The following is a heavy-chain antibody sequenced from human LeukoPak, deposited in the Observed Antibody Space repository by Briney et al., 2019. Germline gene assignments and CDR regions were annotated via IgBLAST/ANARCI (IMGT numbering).Heavy chain of an antibody. CDR3: ARLVCSSTSCYYRYFGY. V-gene: IGHV5-51*01. Sequence: GESLKISCKGSGYSFTNYWIGWVRQMPGKGLEWMGIICPGDSDTRYSPSFQGQVTISVDKSISTTYLQWSSLKASDTAMYYCARLVCSSTSCYYRYFGYWGQGTLVTVSS. J-gene: IGHJ4*02. CDR2: ICPGDSDT. CDR1: GYSFTNYW. D-gene: IGHD2-2*01.